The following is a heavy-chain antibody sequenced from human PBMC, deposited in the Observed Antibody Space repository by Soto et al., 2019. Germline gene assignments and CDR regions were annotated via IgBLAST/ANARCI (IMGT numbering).Heavy chain of an antibody. D-gene: IGHD2-2*01. J-gene: IGHJ3*02. Sequence: ASVKVSCKASGYTFTGYYMHWVRQAPGQGLEWMGWINPNSGGTNYAQKFQGWVTMTRDTSISTAYMELSRLRSDDTAVYYCARGGTDFCSSTSCYPENDAFDIWGQGTMDTVSS. CDR1: GYTFTGYY. CDR2: INPNSGGT. V-gene: IGHV1-2*04. CDR3: ARGGTDFCSSTSCYPENDAFDI.